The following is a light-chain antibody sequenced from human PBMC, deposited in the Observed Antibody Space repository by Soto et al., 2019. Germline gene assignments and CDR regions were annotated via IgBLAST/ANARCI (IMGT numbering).Light chain of an antibody. CDR2: AAS. Sequence: DIQMTQSPSSLSASVGDRVTITCRASQSISSYLNWYQQKPGKAPKLLIYAASSLQSGVPSRFSAGGSGTDFTLTSSSLQPEDFATYYCQHSYSTPYTFGQGTKLESK. CDR1: QSISSY. V-gene: IGKV1-39*01. J-gene: IGKJ2*01. CDR3: QHSYSTPYT.